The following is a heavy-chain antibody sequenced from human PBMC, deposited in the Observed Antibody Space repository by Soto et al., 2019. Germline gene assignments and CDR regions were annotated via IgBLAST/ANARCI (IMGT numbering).Heavy chain of an antibody. J-gene: IGHJ1*01. CDR1: GYTFSAYW. V-gene: IGHV5-51*01. Sequence: GESLKISCKGSGYTFSAYWIAWVRQMPGKGLEWMGLIFPSDSDTRYSPSFQGQVTISVDKSISTAYLQWSSLKASDTAIYYCARAVIVYGDYYFQHWGQGTLVTVSS. CDR2: IFPSDSDT. D-gene: IGHD4-17*01. CDR3: ARAVIVYGDYYFQH.